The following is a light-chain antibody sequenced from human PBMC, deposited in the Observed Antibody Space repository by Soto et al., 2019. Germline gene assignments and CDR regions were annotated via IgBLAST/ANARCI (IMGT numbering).Light chain of an antibody. CDR3: QQYSSAPLT. V-gene: IGKV3-20*01. Sequence: EIVLTQSPGTLSLSPGERATLSCRASQSVRSSHLAWYQQMPGQAPRLLIYGTSNRATGIPDRFSGSGSGADFTLTISRLEPEDFAVYYYQQYSSAPLTFGGGTKLDIK. J-gene: IGKJ4*01. CDR2: GTS. CDR1: QSVRSSH.